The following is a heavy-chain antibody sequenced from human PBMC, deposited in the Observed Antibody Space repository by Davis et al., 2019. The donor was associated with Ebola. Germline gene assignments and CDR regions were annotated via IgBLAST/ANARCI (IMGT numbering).Heavy chain of an antibody. Sequence: ASVKVSCKASGYTFTGYYMHWVRQAPGQGLEWMGWINPNSGGTNYAQKFQGRVTMTEDTSTDTAYMELSSLRSEDTAVYYCATASLPMTTVTTRFDLWGRGTLVTVSS. V-gene: IGHV1-2*02. D-gene: IGHD4-17*01. CDR3: ATASLPMTTVTTRFDL. CDR2: INPNSGGT. CDR1: GYTFTGYY. J-gene: IGHJ2*01.